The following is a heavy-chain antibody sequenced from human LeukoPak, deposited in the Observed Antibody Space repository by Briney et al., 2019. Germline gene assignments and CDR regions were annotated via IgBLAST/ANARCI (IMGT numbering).Heavy chain of an antibody. D-gene: IGHD2-15*01. J-gene: IGHJ6*02. CDR2: IYYSGST. CDR1: GGSISSYY. V-gene: IGHV4-59*01. Sequence: SETLSLTCTVSGGSISSYYWSWIRQPPGKGLEWIGYIYYSGSTNYNPSLKSRVTISVDTSKNQFSLKLSSVTAADTAVYYCAGIDPGYYYYGMDVWGQGTTVTVSS. CDR3: AGIDPGYYYYGMDV.